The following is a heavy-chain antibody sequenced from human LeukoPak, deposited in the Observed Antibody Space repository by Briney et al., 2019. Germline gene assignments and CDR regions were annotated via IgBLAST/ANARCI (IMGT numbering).Heavy chain of an antibody. J-gene: IGHJ4*02. CDR1: GFTFSSYW. V-gene: IGHV3-74*01. CDR3: ARSPYSYGSDFDY. Sequence: PGGSLRLSCAASGFTFSSYWMHWVRQAPGKGLVWVSRINSDGSSTTYADSVKGRFTISRDNAKNTLYLQMSSLRAGDTAVYYCARSPYSYGSDFDYWGQGALVTVSS. D-gene: IGHD5-18*01. CDR2: INSDGSST.